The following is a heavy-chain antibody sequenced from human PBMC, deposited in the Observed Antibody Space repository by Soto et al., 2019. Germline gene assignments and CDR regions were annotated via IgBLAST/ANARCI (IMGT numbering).Heavy chain of an antibody. CDR3: AGSPIYCSSTSCYNYWFDP. Sequence: QVQLVQSGAEVKKPGSSVKVSCKASGGTFSSYAISWVRQAPGQGLEWMGGIIPIFGTANYAQKFQGRVRITADESTRTADMELSSVRSEETAVYYCAGSPIYCSSTSCYNYWFDPWCQGTLVPVS. J-gene: IGHJ5*02. D-gene: IGHD2-2*02. V-gene: IGHV1-69*01. CDR1: GGTFSSYA. CDR2: IIPIFGTA.